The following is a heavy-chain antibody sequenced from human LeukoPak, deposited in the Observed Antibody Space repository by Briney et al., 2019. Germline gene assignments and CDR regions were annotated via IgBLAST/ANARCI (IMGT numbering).Heavy chain of an antibody. CDR1: GGSISSGSYY. D-gene: IGHD5-18*01. CDR3: ARVAAMALDY. Sequence: SETLSLTCTVSGGSISSGSYYWSWIRQPAGKGLEWIGRIYTSGSTNYNPSLKSRVTISVDTSKNQFSLKLSSVTAADTAVYYCARVAAMALDYWGQGTLVAVSS. CDR2: IYTSGST. J-gene: IGHJ4*02. V-gene: IGHV4-61*02.